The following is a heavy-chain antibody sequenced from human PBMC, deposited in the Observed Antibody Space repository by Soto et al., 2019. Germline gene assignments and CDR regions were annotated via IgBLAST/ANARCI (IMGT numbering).Heavy chain of an antibody. D-gene: IGHD3-3*01. V-gene: IGHV5-51*01. CDR3: ARRNYDFWSGYVKGAYYYYGMDV. CDR1: GYSFTSYW. CDR2: IYPGDSDT. J-gene: IGHJ6*02. Sequence: PGESLKISCKGSGYSFTSYWIGWVRQMPGKGLEWMGIIYPGDSDTRYSPSFQGQVTISADKSISTAYLQWSSLKASDTAMYYCARRNYDFWSGYVKGAYYYYGMDVWGQGTTVTVSS.